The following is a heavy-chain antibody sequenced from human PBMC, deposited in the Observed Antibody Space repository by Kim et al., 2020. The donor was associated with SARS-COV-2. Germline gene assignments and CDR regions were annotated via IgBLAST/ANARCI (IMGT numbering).Heavy chain of an antibody. D-gene: IGHD6-13*01. Sequence: GGSLRLSCAASGFTFSSYGMHWVRQAPGKGLEWVAVIWYDGSNKYYADSVKGRFTISRDNSKNTLYLQMNSLRAEDTAVYYCAKPYIAAAGNYYYYYGMDVWGQGTTVTVSS. CDR1: GFTFSSYG. J-gene: IGHJ6*02. CDR2: IWYDGSNK. V-gene: IGHV3-33*06. CDR3: AKPYIAAAGNYYYYYGMDV.